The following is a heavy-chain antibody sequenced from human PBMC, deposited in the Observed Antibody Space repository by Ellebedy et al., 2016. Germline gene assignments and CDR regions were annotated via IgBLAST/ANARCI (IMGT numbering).Heavy chain of an antibody. V-gene: IGHV3-74*01. CDR2: INSDGSST. CDR1: GFTFSSYW. J-gene: IGHJ4*02. D-gene: IGHD2-2*01. CDR3: ALLIADIVVVPADVDY. Sequence: GGSLRLXCAASGFTFSSYWMHWVRQAPGKGLVWVSRINSDGSSTSYADSVKGRFTISRDNAKNTLYLQMNSLRAEDTAVYYCALLIADIVVVPADVDYWGQGTLVTVSS.